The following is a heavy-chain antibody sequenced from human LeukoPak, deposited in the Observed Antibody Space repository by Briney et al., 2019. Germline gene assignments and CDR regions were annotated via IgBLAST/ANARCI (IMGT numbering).Heavy chain of an antibody. D-gene: IGHD6-13*01. CDR1: GFTFSSYG. CDR2: ISYDGSNK. V-gene: IGHV3-30*03. CDR3: ARLAAAGPRGGYYFDY. Sequence: QPGGSLRLSCAASGFTFSSYGMHWVRQAPGKGLEWVAVISYDGSNKYYADSVKGRFTISRDNSKNTLYLQMNSLRAEDAAVYYCARLAAAGPRGGYYFDYWGQGTLVTVSS. J-gene: IGHJ4*02.